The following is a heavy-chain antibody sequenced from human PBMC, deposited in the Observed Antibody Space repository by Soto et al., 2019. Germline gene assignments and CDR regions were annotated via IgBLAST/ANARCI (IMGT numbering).Heavy chain of an antibody. D-gene: IGHD1-26*01. V-gene: IGHV3-23*01. CDR1: GFIFENFG. J-gene: IGHJ5*02. CDR2: ISGSGFKK. CDR3: AKNQVVELVPLATVDWFDP. Sequence: PGGSLRLSCAASGFIFENFGMSWVRQAPGKGLEWISSISGSGFKKYYADSVKGRFTISRDNSKSTVYLELNNLSAEDTAVYHCAKNQVVELVPLATVDWFDPWGQGSGATVSS.